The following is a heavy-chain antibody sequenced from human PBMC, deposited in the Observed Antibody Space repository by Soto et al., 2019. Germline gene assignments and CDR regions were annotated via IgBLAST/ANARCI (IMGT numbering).Heavy chain of an antibody. D-gene: IGHD5-18*01. Sequence: SVKVSCKASGGTFSSYAISWVRQAPGQGLEWMGGIIPIFGTANYAQKFQGRVTITADESTSTAYMELSSLRSEDTAVYYCARDGVVDTAMVTYYYGMDVWGQGTTVTVSS. V-gene: IGHV1-69*13. CDR1: GGTFSSYA. CDR3: ARDGVVDTAMVTYYYGMDV. CDR2: IIPIFGTA. J-gene: IGHJ6*02.